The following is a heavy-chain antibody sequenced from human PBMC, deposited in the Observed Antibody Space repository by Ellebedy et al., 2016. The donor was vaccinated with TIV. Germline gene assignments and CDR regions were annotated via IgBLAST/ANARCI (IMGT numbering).Heavy chain of an antibody. CDR2: TYYRSKWYN. J-gene: IGHJ6*02. V-gene: IGHV6-1*01. CDR3: ARDLFDLVVPAAISGGHGMDV. Sequence: SQTLSLTCXISGDSVSSNSAAWNWIRQSPSRGLEWLGRTYYRSKWYNDYAVSVKSRITINPDTSKNQFSLQLNSVTPEDTAVYYCARDLFDLVVPAAISGGHGMDVWGQGTTVTVS. CDR1: GDSVSSNSAA. D-gene: IGHD2-2*01.